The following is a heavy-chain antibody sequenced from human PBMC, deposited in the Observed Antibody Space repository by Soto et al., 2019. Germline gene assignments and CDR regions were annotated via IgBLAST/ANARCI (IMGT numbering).Heavy chain of an antibody. CDR1: GFTFDDYG. Sequence: PGGSLRLSCAASGFTFDDYGMSWVRQAPGKGLEWVSSISSSSSYIYYADSVKGRFTISRDNAKNSLYLQMNSLRAEDTAVYYCVKGEYYYDGSAYYPFDYWGQGRMVTVSS. CDR3: VKGEYYYDGSAYYPFDY. D-gene: IGHD3-22*01. CDR2: ISSSSSYI. V-gene: IGHV3-21*01. J-gene: IGHJ4*02.